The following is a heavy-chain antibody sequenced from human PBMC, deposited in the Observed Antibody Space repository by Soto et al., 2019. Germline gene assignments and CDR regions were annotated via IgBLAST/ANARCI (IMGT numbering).Heavy chain of an antibody. V-gene: IGHV4-59*01. D-gene: IGHD2-2*01. J-gene: IGHJ6*03. CDR3: ARLPGYCSSTSCYIRGGGAYYYMDV. CDR1: GGSSSSYY. CDR2: MCYSGST. Sequence: SQTRPLPCTLAGGSSSSYYWSWSRQPPGTGLGWMGYMCYSGSTNHDPSLRSRVTISVDTSKNQFSRKLSSVTAADPAVYYCARLPGYCSSTSCYIRGGGAYYYMDVWGKGTKVTVSS.